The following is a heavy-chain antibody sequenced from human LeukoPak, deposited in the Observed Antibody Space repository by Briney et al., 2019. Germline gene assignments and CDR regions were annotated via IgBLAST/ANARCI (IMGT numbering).Heavy chain of an antibody. V-gene: IGHV1-46*01. CDR2: INPNGGST. D-gene: IGHD1-26*01. Sequence: ASVKVSCKASVYTFTTYYMHWVRQAPGQGLEWMGIINPNGGSTNYAQKFQGRVAMTRDTSTSTVYMELSSLRPEDTAVYYCARGAADTGSYSYFDYWGQGTLVTVSS. CDR1: VYTFTTYY. CDR3: ARGAADTGSYSYFDY. J-gene: IGHJ4*02.